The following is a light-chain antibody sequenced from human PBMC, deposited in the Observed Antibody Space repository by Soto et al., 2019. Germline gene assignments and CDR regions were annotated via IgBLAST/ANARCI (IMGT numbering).Light chain of an antibody. J-gene: IGKJ4*01. CDR3: QQYGSSPLT. CDR2: GAS. CDR1: ESVSDNY. V-gene: IGKV3-20*01. Sequence: EIVLTQSPGTLSLSPGERATLSCRASESVSDNYLAWYQQRSGQAPRLVIYGASGRASAVPDRFSGSGSGADFTLTIRRLEPEDFAVYYCQQYGSSPLTFGGGTKVEIK.